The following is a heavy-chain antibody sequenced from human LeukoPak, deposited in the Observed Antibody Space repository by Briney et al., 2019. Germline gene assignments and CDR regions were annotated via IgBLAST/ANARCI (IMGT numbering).Heavy chain of an antibody. D-gene: IGHD2-2*01. Sequence: SVKVSCKASGGTFSSYAISWVRQAPGQGLEWMGGIIPIFGTANYAQKFQGRVTITADESTSTAYMELSSLRSEDTAVYYCARARDIVVVPAAPKTYYYYMDIWGRGTTVTVSS. V-gene: IGHV1-69*01. CDR2: IIPIFGTA. CDR1: GGTFSSYA. J-gene: IGHJ6*03. CDR3: ARARDIVVVPAAPKTYYYYMDI.